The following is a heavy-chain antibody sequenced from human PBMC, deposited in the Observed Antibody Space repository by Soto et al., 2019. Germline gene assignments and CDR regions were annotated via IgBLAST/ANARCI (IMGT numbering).Heavy chain of an antibody. CDR2: INHSGST. CDR1: GGSFSGYY. CDR3: ARRYCSSTSCYVVDY. D-gene: IGHD2-2*01. V-gene: IGHV4-34*01. J-gene: IGHJ4*02. Sequence: SETLSLTCAVYGGSFSGYYWSWIRQSPGKGLEWIGEINHSGSTNYNPSLKSRVTISVDTSKNQFSLKLSSVTAADTAVYYCARRYCSSTSCYVVDYWGQGTLVSVSS.